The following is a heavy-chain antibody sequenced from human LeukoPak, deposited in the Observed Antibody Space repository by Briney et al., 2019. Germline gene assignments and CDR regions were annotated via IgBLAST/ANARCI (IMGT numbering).Heavy chain of an antibody. V-gene: IGHV1-24*01. CDR2: FDPEDGET. CDR1: GYTLTELS. J-gene: IGHJ4*02. CDR3: ATSWSYGYEYYFDY. D-gene: IGHD5-18*01. Sequence: PSVKVSCKVSGYTLTELSMHWVRQAPGKGLEWMGGFDPEDGETIYAQKFQGRVTMTEDTSTDTAYMELSSLRSEDTAVYYCATSWSYGYEYYFDYWGQGTLVTVSS.